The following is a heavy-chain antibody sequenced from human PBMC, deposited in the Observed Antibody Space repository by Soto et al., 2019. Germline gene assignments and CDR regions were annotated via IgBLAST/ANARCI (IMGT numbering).Heavy chain of an antibody. CDR1: GFTFSSYA. D-gene: IGHD6-13*01. Sequence: EVQLLESGGGLVQPGGSLRLSCTGSGFTFSSYAMNWVRQAPGKGLECVSTISGSGGTTYYADCVKGRFTISRDNSKNTLYLQMSSLRAEDTAVYYCAKNGRAAAMYNWFDPWGQGTLVIVSS. CDR2: ISGSGGTT. CDR3: AKNGRAAAMYNWFDP. V-gene: IGHV3-23*01. J-gene: IGHJ5*02.